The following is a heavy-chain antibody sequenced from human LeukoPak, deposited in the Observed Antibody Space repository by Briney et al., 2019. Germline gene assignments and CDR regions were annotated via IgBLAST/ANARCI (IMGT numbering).Heavy chain of an antibody. V-gene: IGHV4-59*08. J-gene: IGHJ3*02. CDR3: ARRLGTVVTPDAFDI. Sequence: PSETLSLTCTVSGGSISSFYWSWIRQPPGKGLEGIGYIYYSGSTNYNPSLKSRVTISVDTSKNQFSLKLSSVTAADTAVYYCARRLGTVVTPDAFDIWGQGTMVTVSS. CDR2: IYYSGST. D-gene: IGHD4-23*01. CDR1: GGSISSFY.